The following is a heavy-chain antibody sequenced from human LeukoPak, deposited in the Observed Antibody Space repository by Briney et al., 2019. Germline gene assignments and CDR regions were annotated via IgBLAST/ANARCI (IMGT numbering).Heavy chain of an antibody. V-gene: IGHV6-1*01. CDR1: GDSVSSNSAA. D-gene: IGHD1-26*01. CDR3: AREPRLVVGATTVYYYYGMDV. J-gene: IGHJ6*02. Sequence: SQTLSLTCAISGDSVSSNSAAWHWIRQSTSRGLEWLGRTYFRSKWYNDYAVSVKSRITINPDTSKNQFSLQLNSVTPEDTAVYYCAREPRLVVGATTVYYYYGMDVWGQGTTVTVSS. CDR2: TYFRSKWYN.